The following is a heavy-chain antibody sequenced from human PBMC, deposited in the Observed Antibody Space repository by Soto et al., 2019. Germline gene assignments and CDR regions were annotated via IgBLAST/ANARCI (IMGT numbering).Heavy chain of an antibody. J-gene: IGHJ5*02. V-gene: IGHV1-8*01. CDR1: GYTFTSYD. CDR3: ARLKQDYAVA. CDR2: MNPNSGNT. Sequence: QVQLVQSGAEVKKPGASVKVSCKASGYTFTSYDINWVRLATGQGLEWMGWMNPNSGNTAYAQKFQGRVTMTRNTAIRTAYMEPSSLRSEDTAVYYCARLKQDYAVAWGQGTLVTVSS. D-gene: IGHD3-16*01.